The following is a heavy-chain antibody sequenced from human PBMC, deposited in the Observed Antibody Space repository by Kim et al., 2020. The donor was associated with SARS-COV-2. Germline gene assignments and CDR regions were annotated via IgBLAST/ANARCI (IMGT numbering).Heavy chain of an antibody. J-gene: IGHJ4*02. CDR1: GFTFSSYA. CDR3: ARDWVAAAGTCFYY. CDR2: ISYDGSNK. D-gene: IGHD6-13*01. Sequence: GGSLRLSCAASGFTFSSYAMHWVRQAPGKGLEWVAVISYDGSNKYYADSVKGRFTISRDNSKNTLYLQMNSLRAEDTAVYYCARDWVAAAGTCFYYWGQGTLVTVSS. V-gene: IGHV3-30*04.